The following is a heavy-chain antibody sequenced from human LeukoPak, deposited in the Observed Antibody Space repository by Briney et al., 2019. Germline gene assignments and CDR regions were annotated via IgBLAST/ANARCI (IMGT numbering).Heavy chain of an antibody. CDR2: IRSKANSYAT. J-gene: IGHJ4*02. CDR1: GFTFSGSA. Sequence: GGSLRLSCAASGFTFSGSAMHWVRQASGKGLEWVGRIRSKANSYATAYAASVKGRFTISRDDSKNTAYLQMNSLKTEDTAVYYCTSDYYDSSGITTGDYWGQGTLVTVSS. V-gene: IGHV3-73*01. CDR3: TSDYYDSSGITTGDY. D-gene: IGHD3-22*01.